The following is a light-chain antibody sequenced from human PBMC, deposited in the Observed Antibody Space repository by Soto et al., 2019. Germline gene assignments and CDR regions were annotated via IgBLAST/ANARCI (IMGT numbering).Light chain of an antibody. J-gene: IGKJ1*01. Sequence: DIVMTQSPLSLPVTPGEPASISCRSSQSLLHSNGYNYMDWYLQKPGQSPQLLIYLGSNRSSGVPVRFSGSGSGTDFTLKISRVEAEDVGVYYCMQPLQTPRTFGQGTKVEIK. V-gene: IGKV2-28*01. CDR1: QSLLHSNGYNY. CDR2: LGS. CDR3: MQPLQTPRT.